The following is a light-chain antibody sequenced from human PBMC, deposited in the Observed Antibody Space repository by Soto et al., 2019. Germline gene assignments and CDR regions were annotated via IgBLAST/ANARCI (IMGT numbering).Light chain of an antibody. CDR2: AAF. Sequence: DIQMTQSPSSVYASVGDRVTITCRASQDISRLLAWYQQKPGKSPKVLIYAAFSLQSGVPSRFSGSGSGTDLTLTISSQQPEDFATYYCQQTNSFPLTFGGGTKVEIK. CDR1: QDISRL. CDR3: QQTNSFPLT. J-gene: IGKJ4*01. V-gene: IGKV1D-12*01.